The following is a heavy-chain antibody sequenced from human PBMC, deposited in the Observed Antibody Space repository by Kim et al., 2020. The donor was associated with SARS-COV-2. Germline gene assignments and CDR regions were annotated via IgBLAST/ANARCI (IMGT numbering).Heavy chain of an antibody. CDR3: ARLKKYCSSTSCYYFDY. CDR1: GGSFSGYY. Sequence: SETLSLTCAVYGGSFSGYYWSWIRQPPGKGLEWIGEINHSGSTNYNPSLKSRVTISVDTSKNQFSLKLSSVTAADTAVYYCARLKKYCSSTSCYYFDYWGQGTLVTVSS. J-gene: IGHJ4*02. D-gene: IGHD2-2*01. V-gene: IGHV4-34*01. CDR2: INHSGST.